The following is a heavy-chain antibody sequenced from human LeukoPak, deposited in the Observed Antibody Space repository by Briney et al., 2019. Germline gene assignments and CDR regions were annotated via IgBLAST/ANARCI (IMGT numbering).Heavy chain of an antibody. CDR1: GFTFSSYA. Sequence: GSLRLSCAASGFTFSSYAMHWVRQPPGKGLEWIGEIYHSGSTNYNPSLKSRVTISVDKSKNQFSLKLSSVTAADTAVYYCARDLVTRDIAFDIWGQGTMVTVSS. CDR3: ARDLVTRDIAFDI. J-gene: IGHJ3*02. CDR2: IYHSGST. V-gene: IGHV4-4*02. D-gene: IGHD2-21*02.